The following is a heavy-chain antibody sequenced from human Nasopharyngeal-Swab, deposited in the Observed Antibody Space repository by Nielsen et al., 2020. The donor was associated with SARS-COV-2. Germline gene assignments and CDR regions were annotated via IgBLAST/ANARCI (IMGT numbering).Heavy chain of an antibody. CDR3: ARGFGDSSGYQKGYFDY. CDR2: INHSGST. J-gene: IGHJ4*02. V-gene: IGHV4-34*01. D-gene: IGHD3-22*01. Sequence: SETLSLTCAVYGGSFSGYYWSWIRQPPGKGLEWIGEINHSGSTNYNPSLKSRVTISVDTSKNQFSLKLGSVTAADTAVYYCARGFGDSSGYQKGYFDYWGQGTLVTVSS. CDR1: GGSFSGYY.